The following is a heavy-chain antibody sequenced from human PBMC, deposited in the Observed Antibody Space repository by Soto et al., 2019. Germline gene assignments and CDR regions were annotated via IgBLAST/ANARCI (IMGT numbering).Heavy chain of an antibody. J-gene: IGHJ6*02. CDR1: GYTFTGYY. CDR3: ARDDYYDSSGYYYGMDV. Sequence: GASVKVSCKASGYTFTGYYMHWVRQAPGQGLEWMGWINPNSGGTNYAQKFQGRVTMTRDTSISTAYMELSRLRSDDTAVYYCARDDYYDSSGYYYGMDVWGQGTTVTVSS. CDR2: INPNSGGT. V-gene: IGHV1-2*02. D-gene: IGHD3-22*01.